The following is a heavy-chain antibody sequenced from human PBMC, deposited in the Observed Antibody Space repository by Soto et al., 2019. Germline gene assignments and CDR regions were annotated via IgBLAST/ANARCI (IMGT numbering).Heavy chain of an antibody. CDR1: GGTFSSYT. CDR2: IIPILGIA. V-gene: IGHV1-69*02. J-gene: IGHJ4*02. Sequence: SVKVSCKASGGTFSSYTISWVRQAPGQGLEWMGRIIPILGIANYAQKFQGRVTITADKSTSTAYMELSSLRSEETAVYYCARGLPGYSWVDSWGQGTLVTVSS. D-gene: IGHD6-13*01. CDR3: ARGLPGYSWVDS.